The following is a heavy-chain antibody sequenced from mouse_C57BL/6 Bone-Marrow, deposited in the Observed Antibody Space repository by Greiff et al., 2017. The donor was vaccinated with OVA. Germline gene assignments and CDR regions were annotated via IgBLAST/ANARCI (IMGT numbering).Heavy chain of an antibody. CDR2: IYPGDGDT. D-gene: IGHD2-2*01. Sequence: QVHVKQSGPELVKPGASVKISCKASGYAFSSSWMNWVKQRPGKGLEWIGRIYPGDGDTNYNGKFKGKATLTADKSSSTAYMQLSSLTSEDSAVYFCAAPATGSFDYWGQGTTLTVSS. CDR3: AAPATGSFDY. J-gene: IGHJ2*01. V-gene: IGHV1-82*01. CDR1: GYAFSSSW.